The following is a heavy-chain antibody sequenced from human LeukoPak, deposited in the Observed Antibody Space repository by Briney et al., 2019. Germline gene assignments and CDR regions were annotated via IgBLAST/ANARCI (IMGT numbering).Heavy chain of an antibody. D-gene: IGHD5-18*01. CDR1: GYTFSGYY. V-gene: IGHV1-2*02. CDR3: ARIISYGGDHAFDI. J-gene: IGHJ3*02. CDR2: INPISGGT. Sequence: ASVKVSCKASGYTFSGYYIHWVRQAPGQGLEWMGWINPISGGTNSAQKFQGRVTMTRDTSISTAYMELSILTSDDTAVYYCARIISYGGDHAFDIWGRGTMLTVSS.